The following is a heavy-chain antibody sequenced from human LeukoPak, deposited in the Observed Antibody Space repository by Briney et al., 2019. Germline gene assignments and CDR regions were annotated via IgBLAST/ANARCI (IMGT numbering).Heavy chain of an antibody. CDR2: IKSKTDGGTT. J-gene: IGHJ3*02. D-gene: IGHD3-9*01. Sequence: PGGSLRPSWAASALTLSNAWTSWVRPAPGRGLGWVGRIKSKTDGGTTDYAAPVKGRFTISRDDSKTPLYLQMNSLKTDDTAVYYCTTEYYDILTGYYPNAFDIWGKGTMVTVSS. V-gene: IGHV3-15*01. CDR3: TTEYYDILTGYYPNAFDI. CDR1: ALTLSNAW.